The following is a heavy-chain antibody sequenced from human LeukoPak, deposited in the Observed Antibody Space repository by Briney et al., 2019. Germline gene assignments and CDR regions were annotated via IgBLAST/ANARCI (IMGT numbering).Heavy chain of an antibody. CDR3: ARDIRGYDGVYYYYYMDV. CDR2: ISDDGSKI. V-gene: IGHV3-30*04. D-gene: IGHD5-12*01. J-gene: IGHJ6*03. CDR1: GSTFSTDA. Sequence: GGSLRLSCAASGSTFSTDAMHWVRQAPGKGLEWVAVISDDGSKIYYADSVKGRFTISRDNAKNSLYLQMNSLRAEDTAVYYCARDIRGYDGVYYYYYMDVWGKGTTVTVSS.